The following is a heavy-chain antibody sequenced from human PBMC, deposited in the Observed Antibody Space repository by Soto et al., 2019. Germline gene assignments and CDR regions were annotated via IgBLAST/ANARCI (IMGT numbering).Heavy chain of an antibody. CDR1: GYTFTNFG. CDR2: ISAYNGNT. CDR3: ARGGTPIDY. Sequence: QVQLVQSGAEVKKPGASVKVSCKASGYTFTNFGISWVRQAPGQGLEWMGWISAYNGNTNYAQKFQGRVTMTTATSTLTAYMAVRTLRFNHTSVYYCARGGTPIDYCGQGTLVTVSS. D-gene: IGHD3-16*01. J-gene: IGHJ4*02. V-gene: IGHV1-18*01.